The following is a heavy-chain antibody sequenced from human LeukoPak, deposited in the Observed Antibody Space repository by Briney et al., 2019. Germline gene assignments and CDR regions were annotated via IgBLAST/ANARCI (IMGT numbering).Heavy chain of an antibody. J-gene: IGHJ4*02. D-gene: IGHD3-3*01. Sequence: GESLRLSCAASGFTFSSHSMNWVRQARGKGLEWVSSISRSSNYIYYADSVKGRFTISRDNAKNSLYLQMNSLRAEDTAVYYCARDTDTIFGVVIIPFDYWGQGTLVTVSS. V-gene: IGHV3-21*01. CDR2: ISRSSNYI. CDR1: GFTFSSHS. CDR3: ARDTDTIFGVVIIPFDY.